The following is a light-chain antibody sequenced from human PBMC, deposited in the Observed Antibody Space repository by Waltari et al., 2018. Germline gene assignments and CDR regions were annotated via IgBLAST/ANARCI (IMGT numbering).Light chain of an antibody. CDR1: QSVSGN. V-gene: IGKV3-15*01. CDR3: QQYNNWPRT. J-gene: IGKJ1*01. CDR2: GAS. Sequence: ILMTQSPATLSVSPGERATLSYRASQSVSGNLAWYQQKPGQAPRLLIYGASTRATGIPARFSGSGSGTVFTLTISSLQSEDFAVYYCQQYNNWPRTFGQGTKVEIK.